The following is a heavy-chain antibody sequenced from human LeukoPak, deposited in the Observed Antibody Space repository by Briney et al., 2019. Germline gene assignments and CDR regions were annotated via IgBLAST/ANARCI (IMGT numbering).Heavy chain of an antibody. CDR2: ISSSSSYV. Sequence: GGSLRLSCAASGFTFSSYSMNWVRQAPGKGLEWVSSISSSSSYVYYADSVKGRFTISGDNAKNSLYLQMNSLRAEDTAVYYCASQSSFDYWGQGTLVTVSS. J-gene: IGHJ4*02. CDR1: GFTFSSYS. V-gene: IGHV3-21*01. CDR3: ASQSSFDY. D-gene: IGHD6-6*01.